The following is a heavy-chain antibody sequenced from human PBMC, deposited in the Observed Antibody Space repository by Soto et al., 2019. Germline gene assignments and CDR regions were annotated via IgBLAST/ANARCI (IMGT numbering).Heavy chain of an antibody. J-gene: IGHJ4*02. CDR3: AKDGVAVAGD. V-gene: IGHV3-7*01. Sequence: ESGGGLVRPGGSLRLSCAASGFTFSSYWMSWVRQAPGKGLEWVANMNQDGSEKYYVDSVKGRFTISRDNAKNSLYLQMNSLRAEDTAVYDCAKDGVAVAGDWGQGTLVTVSS. CDR1: GFTFSSYW. D-gene: IGHD6-19*01. CDR2: MNQDGSEK.